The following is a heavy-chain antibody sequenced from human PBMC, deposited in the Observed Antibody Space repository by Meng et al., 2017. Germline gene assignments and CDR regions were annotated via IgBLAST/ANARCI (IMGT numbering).Heavy chain of an antibody. CDR1: GYTFTSYG. CDR3: ARGPRRFWSGYRLYYFDN. Sequence: QVQRVQSGAVVKKPGASVTVSGKASGYTFTSYGISWVRQAPGQGLEWMGWISAYDGDTKYAQNLQGRLTMTTDTSTSTAYMVLRSLRSDDTAVYYCARGPRRFWSGYRLYYFDNWGQGTLVTVSS. J-gene: IGHJ4*02. D-gene: IGHD3-3*01. V-gene: IGHV1-18*01. CDR2: ISAYDGDT.